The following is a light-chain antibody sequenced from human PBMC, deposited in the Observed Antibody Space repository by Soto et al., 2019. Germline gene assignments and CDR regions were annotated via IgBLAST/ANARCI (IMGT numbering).Light chain of an antibody. J-gene: IGLJ2*01. V-gene: IGLV1-44*01. Sequence: QPVLTQPPSASGTPGQRVTISCSGSSSNIGSHTVNWYQQLPGTAPKLLISSNNQRPSGVPDRFSGSKSGTSASLAISGLQSEDEADYYCAAWDDSLNGHVVFGGGTKLTVL. CDR1: SSNIGSHT. CDR3: AAWDDSLNGHVV. CDR2: SNN.